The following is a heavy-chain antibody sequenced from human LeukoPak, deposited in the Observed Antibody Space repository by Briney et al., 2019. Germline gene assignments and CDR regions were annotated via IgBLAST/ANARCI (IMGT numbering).Heavy chain of an antibody. CDR3: ARDLNVRDGYNHDAFDI. CDR2: IYTSGST. CDR1: GGSISSYY. Sequence: PWETLSLTCTVSGGSISSYYWSWIRQPAGKGLEWIGRIYTSGSTNYNPSLKSRVTISVDKSKNQFSLKLSSVTAADTAVYYCARDLNVRDGYNHDAFDIWGQGTMVTVSS. J-gene: IGHJ3*02. V-gene: IGHV4-4*07. D-gene: IGHD5-24*01.